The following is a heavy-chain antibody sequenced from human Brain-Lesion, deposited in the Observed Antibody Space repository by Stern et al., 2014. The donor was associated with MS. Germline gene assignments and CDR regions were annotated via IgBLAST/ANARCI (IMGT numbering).Heavy chain of an antibody. Sequence: VQLVESGAEVKKPGESLKISCEASGYLFDDYWIGWVRQMSGRGLELVAIIFPRDSNTRYSPSVQGQVPISADKSLRTAYLQWSSLKASDTAMYYCARSPATPSGYDRFDYWGQGALVTVSS. CDR2: IFPRDSNT. CDR3: ARSPATPSGYDRFDY. V-gene: IGHV5-51*03. CDR1: GYLFDDYW. D-gene: IGHD5-12*01. J-gene: IGHJ4*02.